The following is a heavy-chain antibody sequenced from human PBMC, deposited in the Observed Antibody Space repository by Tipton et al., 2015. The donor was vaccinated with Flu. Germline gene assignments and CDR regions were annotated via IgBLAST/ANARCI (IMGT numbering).Heavy chain of an antibody. J-gene: IGHJ5*02. CDR3: ARVLQWELRRGWFDP. Sequence: LRLSCTVSGYSISSGYYWGWIRQPPGKGLALIGSIYHSGSTDYNPSLKSRVTISVDTSKNQFSLKLSSVAAADTAVYYCARVLQWELRRGWFDPWGQGTLVTASS. CDR2: IYHSGST. V-gene: IGHV4-38-2*02. D-gene: IGHD1-26*01. CDR1: GYSISSGYY.